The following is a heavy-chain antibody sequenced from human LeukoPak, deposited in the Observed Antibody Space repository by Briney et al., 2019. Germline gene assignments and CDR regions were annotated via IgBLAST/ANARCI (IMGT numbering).Heavy chain of an antibody. J-gene: IGHJ4*02. CDR1: GGSFSGYY. CDR2: INHSGST. Sequence: SSETLCLTCAVYGGSFSGYYWSWIRQPPGKGLEWIGEINHSGSTNYNPSLKSRVTISVDTSKNQFSLKLSSVTAADTAVYYCARVRYCSGGSCYFKAPTSHYFDYWGQGTLVTVSS. D-gene: IGHD2-15*01. V-gene: IGHV4-34*01. CDR3: ARVRYCSGGSCYFKAPTSHYFDY.